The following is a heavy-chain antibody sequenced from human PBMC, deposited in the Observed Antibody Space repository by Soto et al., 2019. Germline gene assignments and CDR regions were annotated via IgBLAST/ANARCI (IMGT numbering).Heavy chain of an antibody. D-gene: IGHD6-6*01. V-gene: IGHV4-59*08. CDR2: IYYSGST. CDR1: GGSISSYY. J-gene: IGHJ4*02. CDR3: ARSSITPRLFMYPFDY. Sequence: SETLSLTCTVSGGSISSYYWSWIRQPPGKGLEWIGYIYYSGSTNYNPSLKSRVTISVDTSKNQFSLKLTSVTAADTAVYYCARSSITPRLFMYPFDYWGQGTLVTVSS.